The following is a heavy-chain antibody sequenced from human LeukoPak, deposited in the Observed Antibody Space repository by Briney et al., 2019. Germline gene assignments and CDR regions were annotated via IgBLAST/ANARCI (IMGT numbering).Heavy chain of an antibody. Sequence: ASVKVSCKASGGTFSSYAISWVRQAPGQGLEWMGRIIPILGIANYAQKFQGRVTITADKSTSTAYMELSSLRSEDTAVYYCARGVAPYCGGDCYRFRAWFDPWGQGTLVTVSS. CDR1: GGTFSSYA. J-gene: IGHJ5*02. CDR2: IIPILGIA. CDR3: ARGVAPYCGGDCYRFRAWFDP. V-gene: IGHV1-69*04. D-gene: IGHD2-21*02.